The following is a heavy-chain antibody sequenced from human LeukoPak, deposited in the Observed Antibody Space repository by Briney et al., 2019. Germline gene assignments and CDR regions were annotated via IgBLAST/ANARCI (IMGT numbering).Heavy chain of an antibody. Sequence: PGGSLRLSCAASGFTASSNYMSWVRQAPGKGLEWVSVIYSGGSTYYADSVKGRFTISRDNSKNTLYLQMNSLRAEDTAVYYCARTTYYYDSSGYFDYWGQGTLVTVSS. J-gene: IGHJ4*02. D-gene: IGHD3-22*01. CDR3: ARTTYYYDSSGYFDY. CDR2: IYSGGST. V-gene: IGHV3-53*01. CDR1: GFTASSNY.